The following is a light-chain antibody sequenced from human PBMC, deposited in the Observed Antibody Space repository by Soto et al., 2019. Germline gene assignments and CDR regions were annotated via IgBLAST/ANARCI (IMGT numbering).Light chain of an antibody. CDR1: QSLLHSSGYNY. Sequence: EIVLTQSPLSLPVTPLEPASISCXSSQSLLHSSGYNYVDWYLQKPGQSPQLLIYLVSNRASGVPDRFSGSGSGTDFTLKISRVEAEDVGVYYCMQALQLLKTFGQGTKVDIK. V-gene: IGKV2-28*01. CDR2: LVS. CDR3: MQALQLLKT. J-gene: IGKJ1*01.